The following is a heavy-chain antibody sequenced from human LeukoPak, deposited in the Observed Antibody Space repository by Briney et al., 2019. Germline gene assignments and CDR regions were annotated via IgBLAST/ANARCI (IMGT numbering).Heavy chain of an antibody. CDR2: IYYSGST. Sequence: SETLSLTCTVSGGSISSSGNYWGWIRQPPGKGLEWIASIYYSGSTYYNPSLKSRVTISVDTSKNQLSLKLSSLTAADTAVYYCARHEYSGSYYGLSWFDPWGQGTLVTVSS. CDR3: ARHEYSGSYYGLSWFDP. D-gene: IGHD1-26*01. J-gene: IGHJ5*02. CDR1: GGSISSSGNY. V-gene: IGHV4-39*01.